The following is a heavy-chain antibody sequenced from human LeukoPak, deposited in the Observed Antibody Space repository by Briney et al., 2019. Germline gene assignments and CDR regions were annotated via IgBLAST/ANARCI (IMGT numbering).Heavy chain of an antibody. CDR3: ARGTYNWNLNFDY. CDR2: INPNSGGT. J-gene: IGHJ4*02. Sequence: ASVKVSCKASGYTFTGHYMHWVRQAPGQGLEWMGRINPNSGGTNYAQKFQGRGTMTRDTSISTAYMELSRLRSDDTAVYYCARGTYNWNLNFDYWGQGTLVTVSS. D-gene: IGHD1-1*01. CDR1: GYTFTGHY. V-gene: IGHV1-2*06.